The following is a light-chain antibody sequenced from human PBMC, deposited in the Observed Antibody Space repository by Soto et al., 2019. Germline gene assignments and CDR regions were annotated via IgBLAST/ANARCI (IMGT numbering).Light chain of an antibody. CDR3: QQYNSYWK. Sequence: DIQMTQSPSTLSASVGDRVTITCRASQSISSWLAWYQQKPGKAPKLLIYKASSLESGVPSRFGGSGSGTEFTLNIGSLQPDEFATYYCQQYNSYWKFGQGTKVEIK. CDR1: QSISSW. J-gene: IGKJ1*01. CDR2: KAS. V-gene: IGKV1-5*03.